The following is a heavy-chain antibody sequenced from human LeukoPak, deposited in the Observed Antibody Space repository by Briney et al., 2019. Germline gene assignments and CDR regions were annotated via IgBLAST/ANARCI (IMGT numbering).Heavy chain of an antibody. Sequence: PSETLSLTCTVSGGPISSTNYYWSWIRQPPGKGLEWIGYIYYSGSTNYNPSLKSRVTISVDTSKNQFSLKLSSVTAADTAVYYCARGGVNYKIAGPWGQGALVTVSS. CDR2: IYYSGST. CDR3: ARGGVNYKIAGP. J-gene: IGHJ5*02. V-gene: IGHV4-61*01. CDR1: GGPISSTNYY. D-gene: IGHD3-10*01.